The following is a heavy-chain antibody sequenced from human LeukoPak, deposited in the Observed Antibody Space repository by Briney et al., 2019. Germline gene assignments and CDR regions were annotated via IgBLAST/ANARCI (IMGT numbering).Heavy chain of an antibody. J-gene: IGHJ5*01. CDR2: INANSGTT. CDR3: AKPISGGLAVTADWFDP. Sequence: PGGSLRLSCAASGFTFSNYAMSWLRQPPGKGLEWVSTINANSGTTSYAASVRGRFTISRDNSKNTLYLQLNTLRAEDTALYYCAKPISGGLAVTADWFDPWGQGTLVTVSS. CDR1: GFTFSNYA. D-gene: IGHD6-19*01. V-gene: IGHV3-23*01.